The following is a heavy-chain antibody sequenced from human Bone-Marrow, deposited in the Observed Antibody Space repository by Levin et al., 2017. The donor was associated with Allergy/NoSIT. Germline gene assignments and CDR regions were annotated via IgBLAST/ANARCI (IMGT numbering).Heavy chain of an antibody. CDR2: IWYSGSRQ. CDR3: ARDIGYEATFYGLDV. J-gene: IGHJ6*02. CDR1: GFTFTSYG. Sequence: RAGGSLRLSCAASGFTFTSYGMHWVRQAPGKGLEWVAVIWYSGSRQYYGESVKGRFTISRDSSKNTLFLQMNNLTVEDTAVYFCARDIGYEATFYGLDVWGQGTTVTVSS. V-gene: IGHV3-33*01. D-gene: IGHD5-12*01.